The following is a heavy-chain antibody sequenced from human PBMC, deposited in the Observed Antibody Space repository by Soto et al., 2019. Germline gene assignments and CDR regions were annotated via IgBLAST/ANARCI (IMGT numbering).Heavy chain of an antibody. J-gene: IGHJ4*02. Sequence: SETLSLTCTVSGGSISSGGYYWSWIRQHPGKGLEWIGYIYYSGSTYYNPSLKSRVTISVDTSKSQFSLKLSSVTAADTAVYYCARGGGRAAAGRFDYWGQGTLVTVSS. D-gene: IGHD6-13*01. V-gene: IGHV4-31*03. CDR3: ARGGGRAAAGRFDY. CDR2: IYYSGST. CDR1: GGSISSGGYY.